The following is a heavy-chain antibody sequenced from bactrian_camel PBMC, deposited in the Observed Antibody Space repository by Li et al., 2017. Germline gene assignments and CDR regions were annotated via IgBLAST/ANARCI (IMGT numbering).Heavy chain of an antibody. Sequence: HVQLVESGGGLVQIGGSLTLACATSRDFNDARAEWGWFRQAPGKEREAVASVYISFRPDDQRTYYADSVKGRFTISQDNAKNTVYLQMNSLKPEDTAMYYCAARGPYCYTKLSVRDFTYWGQGTQVTVS. CDR1: RDFNDARAE. CDR3: AARGPYCYTKLSVRDFTY. CDR2: VYISFRPDDQRT. D-gene: IGHD2*01. J-gene: IGHJ6*01. V-gene: IGHV3S63*01.